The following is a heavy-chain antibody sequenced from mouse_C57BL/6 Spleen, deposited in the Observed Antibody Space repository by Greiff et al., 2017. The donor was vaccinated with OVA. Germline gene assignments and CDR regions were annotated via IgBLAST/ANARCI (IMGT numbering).Heavy chain of an antibody. CDR1: GYTFTSYW. D-gene: IGHD1-1*01. Sequence: QVQLQQPGAELVKPGASVKVSCKASGYTFTSYWMHWVKQRPGQGLEWIGRIHPSASDTNYNQKFKGKATLTVDKSSSTAYMQLSSLTSEDSAVYYCAIAYYGSSSYAMDYWGQGTSVTVSS. CDR2: IHPSASDT. J-gene: IGHJ4*01. V-gene: IGHV1-74*01. CDR3: AIAYYGSSSYAMDY.